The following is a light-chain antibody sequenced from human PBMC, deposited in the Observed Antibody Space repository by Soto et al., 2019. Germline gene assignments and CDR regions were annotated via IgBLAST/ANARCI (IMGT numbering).Light chain of an antibody. CDR1: QSISSW. CDR3: QQYNSYPYT. J-gene: IGKJ2*01. Sequence: DIQMNQSPSTLSASVGDRVTITCRASQSISSWLAWYQQKPGKAPKLLIYKASSLASGVPSRFTGSGSGTAFTLSISSLQPDDVATYYCQQYNSYPYTFGQGTKLEIK. V-gene: IGKV1-5*03. CDR2: KAS.